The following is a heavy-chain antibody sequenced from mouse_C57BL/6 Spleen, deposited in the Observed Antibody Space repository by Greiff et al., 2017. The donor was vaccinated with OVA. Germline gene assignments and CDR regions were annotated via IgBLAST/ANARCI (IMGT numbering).Heavy chain of an antibody. V-gene: IGHV2-3*01. D-gene: IGHD2-12*01. J-gene: IGHJ4*01. CDR3: AKDCAYDALYAMCC. CDR2: ICGDGGT. CDR1: GFSLTSYG. Sequence: VKLMESGPGLVAPSQCLSITCTVSGFSLTSYGVSWVRQPPGKGLEWLGGICGDGGTNYYSATISRLSIIKDNSKSQVFLKLNSLQTDDTATYYCAKDCAYDALYAMCCGGQGTSVTVSS.